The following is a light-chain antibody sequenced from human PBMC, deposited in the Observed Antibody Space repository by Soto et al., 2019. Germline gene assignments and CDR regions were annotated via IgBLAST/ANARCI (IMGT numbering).Light chain of an antibody. CDR2: GAS. V-gene: IGKV3-20*01. J-gene: IGKJ1*01. CDR1: QSVSSSY. Sequence: ELVLTQSPGTLSLSPGERATLSCRASQSVSSSYLAWYHQKPGQAPRLLIYGASSMATGIPARFSGSGSGTDFTITINRLEPEDLAVYYCQEYGNSHKTFGQANKVDIK. CDR3: QEYGNSHKT.